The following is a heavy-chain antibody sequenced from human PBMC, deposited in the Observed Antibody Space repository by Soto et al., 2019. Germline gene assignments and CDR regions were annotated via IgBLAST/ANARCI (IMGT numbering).Heavy chain of an antibody. CDR2: IIPIFGTA. Sequence: QVQLVQSGAEVKKPGSSVKVSCKASGGTFSSYAISWVRQAPGQGLEWMGGIIPIFGTANYAQKLQGRVTLTADESTRTAYMELGSLRSEDTAVYYCARAQSLRIWFDPWGQGTLVTPSS. D-gene: IGHD2-15*01. V-gene: IGHV1-69*01. J-gene: IGHJ5*02. CDR1: GGTFSSYA. CDR3: ARAQSLRIWFDP.